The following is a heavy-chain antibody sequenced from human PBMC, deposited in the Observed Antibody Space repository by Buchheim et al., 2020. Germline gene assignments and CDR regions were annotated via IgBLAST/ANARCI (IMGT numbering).Heavy chain of an antibody. D-gene: IGHD2-15*01. CDR2: ISYDGSNK. V-gene: IGHV3-30-3*01. CDR1: GFTFSSYA. J-gene: IGHJ4*02. Sequence: QVQLVESGGGVVQPGRSLRLSCAASGFTFSSYAMHWVRQAPGKGLEWVAVISYDGSNKYYADSVKGRFTISRDNSKNTLYLQMNSLRAEDTAVYYCARDVGGRVGDYWDQGTL. CDR3: ARDVGGRVGDY.